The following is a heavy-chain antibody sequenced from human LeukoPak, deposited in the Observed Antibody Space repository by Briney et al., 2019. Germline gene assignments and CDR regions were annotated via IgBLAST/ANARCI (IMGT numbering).Heavy chain of an antibody. CDR2: IIPIFGTA. Sequence: GASVKVSCKASGGTFSSYAISWVRQAPGQGLEWMGGIIPIFGTANYAQKFQGRVTITTDESTSTAYMELSSLRSEDTAVYYCATVGVVRGMVYDYWGQGTLVTVSS. CDR1: GGTFSSYA. D-gene: IGHD3-10*01. V-gene: IGHV1-69*05. J-gene: IGHJ4*02. CDR3: ATVGVVRGMVYDY.